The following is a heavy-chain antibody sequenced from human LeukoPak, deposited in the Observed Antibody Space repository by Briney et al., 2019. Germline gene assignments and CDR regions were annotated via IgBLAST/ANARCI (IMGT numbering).Heavy chain of an antibody. CDR2: IRSKAYGGTT. CDR3: NRRGGVFVDY. V-gene: IGHV3-49*03. Sequence: GGSLRLSCTASGSTFGDYAMSWFRQAPGKGLEWVGFIRSKAYGGTTEYAASVKGRFTISRDDSKSIAYLQMNSLKTEDTAVYYCNRRGGVFVDYWGQGTLVTVSS. D-gene: IGHD3-16*02. CDR1: GSTFGDYA. J-gene: IGHJ4*02.